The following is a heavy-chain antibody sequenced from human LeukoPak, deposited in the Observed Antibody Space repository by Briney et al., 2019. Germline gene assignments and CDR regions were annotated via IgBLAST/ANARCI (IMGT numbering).Heavy chain of an antibody. J-gene: IGHJ4*02. CDR3: ARVSPNTVTTLQYFDY. D-gene: IGHD4-17*01. V-gene: IGHV3-48*01. Sequence: GGSLRLSCAASGFTFSSYNMNWVRQAPGKGLEWVSYISSSNTTIHYADSVKGRFTISRDNAKNSLYLQMNSLRAEDTAVYYCARVSPNTVTTLQYFDYWGQGTLVTVSS. CDR2: ISSSNTTI. CDR1: GFTFSSYN.